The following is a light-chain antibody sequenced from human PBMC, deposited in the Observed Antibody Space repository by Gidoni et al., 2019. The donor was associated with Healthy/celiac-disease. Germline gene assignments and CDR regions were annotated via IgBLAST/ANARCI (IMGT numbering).Light chain of an antibody. J-gene: IGLJ2*01. CDR2: DVS. V-gene: IGLV2-14*01. Sequence: QYALTQPASVSGSPGQSITISCPGTSSDVGGYNYVSWYQQHPGKAPKLMIYDVSNRPSGVSNRFSGSKSGNTASLTISGLQAEDEADYYCSSYTSSSTLVFGGGTKLTVL. CDR3: SSYTSSSTLV. CDR1: SSDVGGYNY.